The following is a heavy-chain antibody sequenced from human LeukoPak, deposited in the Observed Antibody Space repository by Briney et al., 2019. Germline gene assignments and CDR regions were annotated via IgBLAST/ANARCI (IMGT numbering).Heavy chain of an antibody. D-gene: IGHD2-15*01. V-gene: IGHV3-30*04. Sequence: PGGSLRLSCAASGFTFSSYAMQWVPQAPGKGLVWVAVISYDGSNKYYADSVKGRFTISRDNSKNTLYLQMNSLRAEDTAVYYCAKGLFGYCSGGSCSNVWLPFDYWGQGTLVTVSS. CDR2: ISYDGSNK. CDR3: AKGLFGYCSGGSCSNVWLPFDY. CDR1: GFTFSSYA. J-gene: IGHJ4*02.